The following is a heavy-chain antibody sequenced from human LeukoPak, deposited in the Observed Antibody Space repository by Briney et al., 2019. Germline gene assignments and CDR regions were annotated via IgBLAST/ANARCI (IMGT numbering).Heavy chain of an antibody. D-gene: IGHD5-18*01. CDR3: ARDKTWTQLWLNNDAFDI. Sequence: GGSLRLSCAASGFTFSSYSMNWVRQAPGKGLEWVSSISSSSSYIYYADSVKGRFTISRDNAKNSLYLQMSSLRAEDTAVYYCARDKTWTQLWLNNDAFDIWGQGTMVTVSS. CDR2: ISSSSSYI. J-gene: IGHJ3*02. V-gene: IGHV3-21*01. CDR1: GFTFSSYS.